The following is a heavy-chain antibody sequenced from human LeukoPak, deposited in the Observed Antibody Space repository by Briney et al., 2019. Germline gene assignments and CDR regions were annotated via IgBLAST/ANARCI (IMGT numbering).Heavy chain of an antibody. V-gene: IGHV3-53*01. CDR1: GFSVSTNY. CDR3: ARIGSRYLSAGDY. D-gene: IGHD3-9*01. J-gene: IGHJ4*02. CDR2: IYSGGTT. Sequence: PGGSLRLSCAVSGFSVSTNYMSWVRQAPGKGLEWVSVIYSGGTTHYADSVKGRFTISRDNSKNTVFLQMNSLGVEDTAVYFCARIGSRYLSAGDYWGQGTLVAVSS.